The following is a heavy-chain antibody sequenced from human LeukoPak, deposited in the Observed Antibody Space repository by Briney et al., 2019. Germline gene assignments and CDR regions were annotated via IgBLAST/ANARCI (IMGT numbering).Heavy chain of an antibody. V-gene: IGHV3-30*18. CDR1: GFTFSSYG. D-gene: IGHD5-18*01. CDR2: ISYDGSNK. CDR3: AKGSKWIQLWSLFIDY. Sequence: PGGSLRLSCAASGFTFSSYGMHWVRQAPGKGLEWVAVISYDGSNKYYADPVKGRFTISRDNSKNTLYLQMNSLRAEDTAVYYCAKGSKWIQLWSLFIDYWGQGTLVTVSS. J-gene: IGHJ4*02.